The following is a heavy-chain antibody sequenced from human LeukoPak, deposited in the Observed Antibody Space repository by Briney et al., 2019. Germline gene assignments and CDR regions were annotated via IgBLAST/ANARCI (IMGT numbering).Heavy chain of an antibody. D-gene: IGHD6-19*01. Sequence: GGSLRLSCAASGFTFNIYTMNWVRQAPGKGLEWVSSISSGSTYKYYADSVKGRFTISRDNAKNSLYLQMNSLRAEDTALYYCATTPVAVDYWGQGTLVIVSS. CDR2: ISSGSTYK. J-gene: IGHJ4*02. CDR3: ATTPVAVDY. CDR1: GFTFNIYT. V-gene: IGHV3-21*01.